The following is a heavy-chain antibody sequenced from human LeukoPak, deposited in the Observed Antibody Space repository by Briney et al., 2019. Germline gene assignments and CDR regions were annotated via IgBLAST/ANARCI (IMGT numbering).Heavy chain of an antibody. J-gene: IGHJ4*02. CDR2: TFYRSKWYN. D-gene: IGHD6-13*01. CDR3: AREDSSGWYRGTFDF. V-gene: IGHV6-1*01. CDR1: GDSVSSNTAA. Sequence: SQTLSLTCAISGDSVSSNTAAWNWIRQSPSRGLEWLGRTFYRSKWYNEYAVFVKSRITVNLDTSKNQFSLQLHSVTPEDTAVHYCAREDSSGWYRGTFDFWGQGTLVTVSS.